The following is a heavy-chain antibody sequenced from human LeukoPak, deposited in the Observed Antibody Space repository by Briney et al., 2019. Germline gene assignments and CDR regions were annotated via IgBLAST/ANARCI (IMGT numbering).Heavy chain of an antibody. Sequence: ASVKVSCKASGGTFSSYAISWVRQAPGQGLEWMGRIIPILGIANYAQKFQGRVTITADKSTSTAYMELSSLRSEDTAVYYCARVVDTAMATYYFDYWGQGTLVTVSS. D-gene: IGHD5-18*01. V-gene: IGHV1-69*04. CDR1: GGTFSSYA. CDR2: IIPILGIA. CDR3: ARVVDTAMATYYFDY. J-gene: IGHJ4*02.